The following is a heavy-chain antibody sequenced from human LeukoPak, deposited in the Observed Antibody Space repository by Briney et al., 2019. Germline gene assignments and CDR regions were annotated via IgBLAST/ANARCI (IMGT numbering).Heavy chain of an antibody. CDR3: AKDRAMIGPYYFDY. CDR1: GFTFSSYG. Sequence: PGGSLRLSCAASGFTFSSYGMHWVRQAPGKGLEWVAFIRYDGNNKYYADSVKGRFTISRDNSKNTLYLQMNSLRAEDTAVYYCAKDRAMIGPYYFDYWGQGTLVTVSS. CDR2: IRYDGNNK. J-gene: IGHJ4*02. D-gene: IGHD3-22*01. V-gene: IGHV3-30*02.